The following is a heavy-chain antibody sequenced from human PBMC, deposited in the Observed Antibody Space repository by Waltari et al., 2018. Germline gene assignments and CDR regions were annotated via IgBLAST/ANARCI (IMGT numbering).Heavy chain of an antibody. CDR1: GYSISSGYY. J-gene: IGHJ4*02. CDR3: ARVNSIVLMVYAPLYYFDY. CDR2: IYHSGRT. V-gene: IGHV4-38-2*01. Sequence: QVQLQESGPGLVKPSETLSLTCAVSGYSISSGYYWGWIRQPPGKGLEWLGSIYHSGRTHYNPALKSRVTISVETYKNKFSLKLSSVTAADTAVYYCARVNSIVLMVYAPLYYFDYWGQGTLVTVSS. D-gene: IGHD2-8*01.